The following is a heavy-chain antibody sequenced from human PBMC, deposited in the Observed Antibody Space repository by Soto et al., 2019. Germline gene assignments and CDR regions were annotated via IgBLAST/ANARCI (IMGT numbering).Heavy chain of an antibody. V-gene: IGHV1-18*01. CDR2: ISAYNGNT. D-gene: IGHD6-13*01. Sequence: ASVKVSCKGSGYTFTSYGISWLRQAPGPGLAGIRWISAYNGNTNYAQKLQGRVTMTTATSTSTAYTELRRLRSDDTALYFCARDETAAGTSYYYSGMGDWGQGTTGTVSS. CDR1: GYTFTSYG. CDR3: ARDETAAGTSYYYSGMGD. J-gene: IGHJ6*02.